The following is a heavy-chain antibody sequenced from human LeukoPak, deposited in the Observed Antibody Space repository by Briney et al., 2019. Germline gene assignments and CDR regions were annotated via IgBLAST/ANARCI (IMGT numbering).Heavy chain of an antibody. J-gene: IGHJ4*02. D-gene: IGHD3-10*01. CDR3: ARGYGSGTYYLDY. V-gene: IGHV5-51*01. CDR1: GYTFTSYW. Sequence: GESLKISCKGSGYTFTSYWIGWVRQMPGKGLEWMGIIYPGDSDTRYSPSLQGQVTISADKSINTAYLQWSSLQASDTAMYFCARGYGSGTYYLDYWGQGTLVTVSS. CDR2: IYPGDSDT.